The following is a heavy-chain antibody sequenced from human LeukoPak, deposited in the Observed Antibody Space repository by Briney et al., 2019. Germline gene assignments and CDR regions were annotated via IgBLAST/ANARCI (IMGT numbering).Heavy chain of an antibody. CDR2: IYYSGST. J-gene: IGHJ4*02. V-gene: IGHV4-39*07. Sequence: SETLSLTCTVSGGSISSSSYYWGWIRQPPGKGLEWIGSIYYSGSTYYNPSLKSRVTISVDTSKNQFSLKLSSVAAADTAVYYCARVEGYYGSGSYLFDYWGQGTLVTVSS. D-gene: IGHD3-10*01. CDR3: ARVEGYYGSGSYLFDY. CDR1: GGSISSSSYY.